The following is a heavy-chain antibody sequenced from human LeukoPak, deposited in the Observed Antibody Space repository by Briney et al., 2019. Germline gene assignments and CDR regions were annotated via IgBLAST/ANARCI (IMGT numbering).Heavy chain of an antibody. CDR2: IKQDGSEK. Sequence: QPGGSLRLSCAASGFTFSSYWMSWVRQAPGKGLEWVANIKQDGSEKYYVDSVKGRFTISRDNAKNSLYLQMNSLRAEDTAVYYCARGAYYDSSGYYVNDAFDIWGQGTMVTVSS. CDR3: ARGAYYDSSGYYVNDAFDI. J-gene: IGHJ3*02. D-gene: IGHD3-22*01. V-gene: IGHV3-7*01. CDR1: GFTFSSYW.